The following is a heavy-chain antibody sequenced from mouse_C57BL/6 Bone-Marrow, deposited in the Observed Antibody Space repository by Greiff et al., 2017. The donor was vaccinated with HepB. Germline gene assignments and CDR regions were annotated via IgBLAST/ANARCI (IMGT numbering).Heavy chain of an antibody. CDR3: TRYYGFYFDY. V-gene: IGHV1-15*01. CDR2: IDPETGGT. D-gene: IGHD1-1*01. CDR1: GYTFTDYE. Sequence: VKLMESGAELVRPGASVTLSCKASGYTFTDYEMHWVKQTPVHGLEWIGAIDPETGGTAYNQKFKGKAILTADKSSSTAYMELRSLTSEDSAVYYCTRYYGFYFDYWGQGTTLTVSS. J-gene: IGHJ2*01.